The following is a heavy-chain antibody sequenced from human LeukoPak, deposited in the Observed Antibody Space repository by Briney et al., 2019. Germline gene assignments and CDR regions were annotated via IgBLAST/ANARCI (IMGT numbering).Heavy chain of an antibody. D-gene: IGHD2-2*01. CDR2: ISYDGSKK. CDR1: GFTFSSYA. J-gene: IGHJ6*02. CDR3: ARDRDSTSLSYYYGMDV. V-gene: IGHV3-30-3*01. Sequence: GRSLRLSCAASGFTFSSYAMHWVRQAPGKGLEWVAVISYDGSKKYYADSVKGRFTISRDNSKNTLYLQMNSLRAEDTAVYYCARDRDSTSLSYYYGMDVWGQGTTVTVSS.